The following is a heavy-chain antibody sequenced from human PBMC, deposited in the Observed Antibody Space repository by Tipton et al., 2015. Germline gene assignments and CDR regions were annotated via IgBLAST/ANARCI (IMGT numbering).Heavy chain of an antibody. CDR1: GGSISSSSYY. Sequence: TLSPTCTVSGGSISSSSYYWAWIRQPPGKGLEWIGSLYFSGTTYYNPSLKSRVTISIDRFKNQFSLKLTSVTAADTAVYYCAYQDYDSLTRDYQTVDYWGQGTLVTVSS. D-gene: IGHD3-9*01. CDR3: AYQDYDSLTRDYQTVDY. J-gene: IGHJ4*02. V-gene: IGHV4-39*01. CDR2: LYFSGTT.